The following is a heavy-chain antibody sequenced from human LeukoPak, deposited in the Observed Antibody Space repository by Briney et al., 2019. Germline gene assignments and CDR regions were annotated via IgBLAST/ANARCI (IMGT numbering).Heavy chain of an antibody. Sequence: SETLSLTCAVYGGSFSGYYWSWIRQPPGKGLEWIGEINHSGSTNYNPSLKSRVTISVDTSKNQFSLNLSSVTAADTAVYYCARVPGSYGMDVWGQGTTVTVSS. CDR1: GGSFSGYY. CDR3: ARVPGSYGMDV. CDR2: INHSGST. D-gene: IGHD3-10*01. J-gene: IGHJ6*02. V-gene: IGHV4-34*01.